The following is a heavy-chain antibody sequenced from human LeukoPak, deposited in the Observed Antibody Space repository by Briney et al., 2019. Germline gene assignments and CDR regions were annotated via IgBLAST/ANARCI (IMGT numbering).Heavy chain of an antibody. CDR3: AKDRPLLYRGYYFDY. Sequence: GGSLRLSCAASGFTFSGYAMSWVRQAPGKGLEWVSAISGSGGSTYYADSVKGRFTISRDNSKNTLYLQMNSLRAEDTAVYYCAKDRPLLYRGYYFDYWGQGTLVTVSS. J-gene: IGHJ4*02. D-gene: IGHD2-8*01. CDR1: GFTFSGYA. V-gene: IGHV3-23*01. CDR2: ISGSGGST.